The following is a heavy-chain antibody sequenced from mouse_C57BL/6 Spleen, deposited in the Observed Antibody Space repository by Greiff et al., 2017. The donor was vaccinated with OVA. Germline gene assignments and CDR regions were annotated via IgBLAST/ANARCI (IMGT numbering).Heavy chain of an antibody. CDR2: INYDGSST. Sequence: EVMLVESEGGLVQPGSSMKLSCTASGFTFSDYYMAWVRQVPEKGLEWVANINYDGSSTYYLDSLKSRFIISRDNAKNILYLQMSSLKSEDTATYYCAREGDYGGLAYWGQGTLVTVSA. D-gene: IGHD2-4*01. V-gene: IGHV5-16*01. CDR1: GFTFSDYY. CDR3: AREGDYGGLAY. J-gene: IGHJ3*01.